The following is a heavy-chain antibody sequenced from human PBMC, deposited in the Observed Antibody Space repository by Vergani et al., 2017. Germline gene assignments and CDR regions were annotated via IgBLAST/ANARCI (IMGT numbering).Heavy chain of an antibody. Sequence: QVQLVESGGGVVQPGSSLRLSCTSSGFTFSTYAMHWVRQAPGKGLEWVAIIYYDGSKKYYADSVKGRFTISSDNSRNTLDLLMSSLRAEDTAIYYCVREGSYCGSTTCRNPSYVYYYHMDVWGEGTTVTVS. CDR3: VREGSYCGSTTCRNPSYVYYYHMDV. D-gene: IGHD2-21*01. CDR2: IYYDGSKK. V-gene: IGHV3-33*01. CDR1: GFTFSTYA. J-gene: IGHJ6*03.